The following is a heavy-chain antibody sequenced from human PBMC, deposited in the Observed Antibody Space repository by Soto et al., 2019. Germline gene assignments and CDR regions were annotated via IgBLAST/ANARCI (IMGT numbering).Heavy chain of an antibody. D-gene: IGHD3-9*01. CDR1: GFTFTSFA. Sequence: GGSLRLSCAVSGFTFTSFAMAWVRQGPGKGLECVSVITGSGGGTYYAASVKGRFTISRDNSRSMVFLQMNSLRAEDTAVYYCAKFPFDLVDILTDQPAYIEHWGQGTLATVYS. V-gene: IGHV3-23*01. J-gene: IGHJ4*02. CDR2: ITGSGGGT. CDR3: AKFPFDLVDILTDQPAYIEH.